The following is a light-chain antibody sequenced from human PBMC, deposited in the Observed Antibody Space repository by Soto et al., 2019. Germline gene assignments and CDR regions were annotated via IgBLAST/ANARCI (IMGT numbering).Light chain of an antibody. CDR2: EGT. J-gene: IGLJ2*01. V-gene: IGLV2-23*03. CDR3: FSYAGTSTFV. CDR1: SSAVGSYDL. Sequence: QSALTQPASVSGSPGQSITISCTGTSSAVGSYDLVSWYQQHPGKAPKLMIYEGTQRPSGVSNRFSGSKSGSTASLTISGLQAEDEADYYCFSYAGTSTFVFGGGTKLTVL.